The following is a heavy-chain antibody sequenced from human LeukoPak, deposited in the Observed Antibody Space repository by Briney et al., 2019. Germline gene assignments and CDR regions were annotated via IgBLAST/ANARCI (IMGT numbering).Heavy chain of an antibody. D-gene: IGHD2-21*01. CDR1: GITFNSYG. Sequence: EPGGSLRLSCAASGITFNSYGMHWVRQAPDKGLEWGAFIRYDGSNEYYADSVKGRFTISRDNSKSTLYLQMNSLRGEDTAVYYCCGDFDYWGQGNLVTVSS. CDR3: CGDFDY. V-gene: IGHV3-30*02. CDR2: IRYDGSNE. J-gene: IGHJ4*02.